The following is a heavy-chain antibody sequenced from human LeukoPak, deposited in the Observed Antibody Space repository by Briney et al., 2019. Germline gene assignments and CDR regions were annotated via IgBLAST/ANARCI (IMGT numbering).Heavy chain of an antibody. CDR1: GGSISSYY. CDR2: VYYTGNT. V-gene: IGHV4-59*01. J-gene: IGHJ6*03. Sequence: SETLSLSCTVSGGSISSYYWSWIRQPPGKGLEWIGYVYYTGNTNHNPSLKSRVTMSVDTSKNQFSLKLSSVTAADTAVYCCARAVDYCRSASCYEGYYYYMDVWGKGTTVTVSS. D-gene: IGHD2-2*01. CDR3: ARAVDYCRSASCYEGYYYYMDV.